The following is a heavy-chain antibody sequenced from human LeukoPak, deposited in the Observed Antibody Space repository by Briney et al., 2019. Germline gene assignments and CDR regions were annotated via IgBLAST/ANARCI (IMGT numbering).Heavy chain of an antibody. V-gene: IGHV1-18*01. CDR3: ARDWDSRNDYFDP. J-gene: IGHJ4*01. Sequence: SVKVSCKASRYTLTSYGISWVRQAPGQGLEWMGWTSAHNDDTNYAETLQGRLTTTTDISTSTAYMELTSLRSDDTAVYYCARDWDSRNDYFDPWGQGTLVIVSS. CDR1: RYTLTSYG. D-gene: IGHD1-1*01. CDR2: TSAHNDDT.